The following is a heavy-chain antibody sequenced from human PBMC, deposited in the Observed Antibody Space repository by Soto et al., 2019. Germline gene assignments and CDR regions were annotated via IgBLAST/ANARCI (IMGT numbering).Heavy chain of an antibody. CDR3: ARRHSGWKEVAGRFDP. Sequence: GASVKVSCKASGYTFTSYGISWVRQAPGQGLEWMGWISAYNGNTNYAQKLQGRVTMTTDTSTSTAYMELRSLRSDDTAVYYCARRHSGWKEVAGRFDPWGQGTLVTVSS. V-gene: IGHV1-18*01. D-gene: IGHD6-19*01. CDR1: GYTFTSYG. J-gene: IGHJ5*02. CDR2: ISAYNGNT.